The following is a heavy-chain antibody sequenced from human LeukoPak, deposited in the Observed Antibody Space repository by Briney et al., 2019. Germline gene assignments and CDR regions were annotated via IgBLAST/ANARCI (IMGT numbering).Heavy chain of an antibody. Sequence: SETLSLTCTVSGDSISSSSYYWGWIRQPPGKGLEWIGNIYYSGSTYYNPSLKSRVTISVDTSKNRFSLKLSSVTAADTAVYYCARQPIVGATTVDNWGQGTLVTVSS. J-gene: IGHJ4*02. CDR3: ARQPIVGATTVDN. D-gene: IGHD1-26*01. V-gene: IGHV4-39*01. CDR1: GDSISSSSYY. CDR2: IYYSGST.